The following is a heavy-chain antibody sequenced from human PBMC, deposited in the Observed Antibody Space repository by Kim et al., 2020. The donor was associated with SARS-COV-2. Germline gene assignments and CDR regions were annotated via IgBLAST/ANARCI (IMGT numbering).Heavy chain of an antibody. CDR1: GFTFSSYA. J-gene: IGHJ2*01. D-gene: IGHD2-15*01. Sequence: GGSLRLSCAASGFTFSSYAIHWVRQALGKGLEWVAVISHDGSNKYYAGSVKGRFTLSRDNSKNTLYLQMNSLRAEDTAVYYCAREPDNWYFDLWGRGTL. CDR3: AREPDNWYFDL. V-gene: IGHV3-30-3*01. CDR2: ISHDGSNK.